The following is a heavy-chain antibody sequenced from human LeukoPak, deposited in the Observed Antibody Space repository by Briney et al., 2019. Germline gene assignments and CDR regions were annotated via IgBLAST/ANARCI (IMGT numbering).Heavy chain of an antibody. CDR1: GFTLDDYA. J-gene: IGHJ4*02. CDR2: ISGDGGRT. Sequence: GGALRVSCAAPGFTLDDYAMRSVPQAPGEGVEWVSLISGDGGRTYYADSVKGRLTISKDNRKSSLYLQMNSLRTEDTALYYCAKDMVGAGNYFDYWGQGTLVTVSS. CDR3: AKDMVGAGNYFDY. V-gene: IGHV3-43*02. D-gene: IGHD2-15*01.